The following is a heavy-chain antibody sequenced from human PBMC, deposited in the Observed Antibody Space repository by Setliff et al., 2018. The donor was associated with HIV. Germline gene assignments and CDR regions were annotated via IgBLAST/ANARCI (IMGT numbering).Heavy chain of an antibody. V-gene: IGHV4-39*07. CDR2: IYYRGSA. CDR3: ARARGPPLPVLDL. Sequence: SETLSLTCTVSGGSISSSSYYWGWIRQPPGKGLEWIGIIYYRGSAYYDLSLKSRVTLSVDTSKNSFSLNLTSVTAADTAVYFCARARGPPLPVLDLWGQGTLVTVSS. D-gene: IGHD3-10*01. CDR1: GGSISSSSYY. J-gene: IGHJ5*02.